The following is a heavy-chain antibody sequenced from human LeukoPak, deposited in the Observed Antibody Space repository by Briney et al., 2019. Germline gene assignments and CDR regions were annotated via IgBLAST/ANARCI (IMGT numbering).Heavy chain of an antibody. J-gene: IGHJ4*02. Sequence: GSLRLSCAASGFTFSSYGMHWVRQAPGKGLEWVAVISYDGSNKYYADSVKGRFTISRDNSKNTLYLQMNSLRAEDTAVYYCARDAAGANDYWGQGTLVTVSS. CDR1: GFTFSSYG. D-gene: IGHD1-26*01. CDR2: ISYDGSNK. V-gene: IGHV3-30*19. CDR3: ARDAAGANDY.